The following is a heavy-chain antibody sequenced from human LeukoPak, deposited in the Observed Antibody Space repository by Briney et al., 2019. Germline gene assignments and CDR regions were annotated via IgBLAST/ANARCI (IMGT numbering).Heavy chain of an antibody. CDR3: ATIRGYCSGGRCYSDWYFDL. D-gene: IGHD2-15*01. J-gene: IGHJ2*01. CDR2: NYYRGPT. V-gene: IGHV4-61*01. CDR1: GGSLSSARYY. Sequence: SETLSLTCTVSGGSLSSARYYWRWIRQPPGKGLEWLGYNYYRGPTNYNPSLKSRVTVSVDTYKNQFYLRLTSVTAADTAVYYCATIRGYCSGGRCYSDWYFDLWGRGTLVTVSS.